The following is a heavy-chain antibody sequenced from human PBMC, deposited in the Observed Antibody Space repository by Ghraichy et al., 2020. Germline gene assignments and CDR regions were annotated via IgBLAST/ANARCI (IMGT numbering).Heavy chain of an antibody. CDR3: ARGGPSSKYFDL. V-gene: IGHV4-4*08. CDR2: ISTSRGP. J-gene: IGHJ4*02. D-gene: IGHD6-6*01. Sequence: SETLSLTCTISGGSISDDHWSWIRQPPGKGLEWIAYISTSRGPNYKPFFRSRVTVSMDTSQNQFSLKLASVTTADTAVYFCARGGPSSKYFDLWGQGTPVTVSS. CDR1: GGSISDDH.